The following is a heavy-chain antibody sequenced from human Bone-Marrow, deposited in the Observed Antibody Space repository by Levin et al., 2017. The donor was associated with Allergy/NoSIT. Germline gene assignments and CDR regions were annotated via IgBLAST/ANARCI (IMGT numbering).Heavy chain of an antibody. CDR3: LGERSAY. CDR1: GFSFSNYG. J-gene: IGHJ4*02. Sequence: GGSLRLSCAASGFSFSNYGMHWVRQAPGKGLEWVAVISYDGSNEYYADSVKGRFAISRDNSKNTLFLQMNSLRDEDTAVYYCLGERSAYWGQGALVTVSS. CDR2: ISYDGSNE. V-gene: IGHV3-30*03.